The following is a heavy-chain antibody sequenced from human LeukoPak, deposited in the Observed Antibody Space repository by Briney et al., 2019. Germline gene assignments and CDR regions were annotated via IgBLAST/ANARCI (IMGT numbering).Heavy chain of an antibody. Sequence: GGSLRLSCAASGFTFSNYDMHWVRQATGKGLEWVSAFHTAGDTHYSGSAKGRFATSRENAKNSFYLQMNNLRAGDTAVYYCARGSCSTSSCYERLNGLDVWGQGTPVTVSS. V-gene: IGHV3-13*01. CDR1: GFTFSNYD. J-gene: IGHJ6*02. CDR2: FHTAGDT. CDR3: ARGSCSTSSCYERLNGLDV. D-gene: IGHD2-2*01.